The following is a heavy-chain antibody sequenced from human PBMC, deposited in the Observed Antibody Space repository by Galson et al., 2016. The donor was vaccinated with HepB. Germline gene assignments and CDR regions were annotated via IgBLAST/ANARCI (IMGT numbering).Heavy chain of an antibody. V-gene: IGHV3-7*01. D-gene: IGHD3-10*01. CDR2: INRDGSKK. CDR1: GFTLNGYW. Sequence: SLRLSCAASGFTLNGYWMTWVRQGPERGLEGVANINRDGSKKNYVDSVKGLFTISRDNARNSLYLQMNSLRAEDTAVYYCVRDSSPSIGSGINYDAFDIWGQGTVVTVSS. CDR3: VRDSSPSIGSGINYDAFDI. J-gene: IGHJ3*02.